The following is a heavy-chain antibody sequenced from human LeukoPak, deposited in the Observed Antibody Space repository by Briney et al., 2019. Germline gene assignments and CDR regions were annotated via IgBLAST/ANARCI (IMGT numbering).Heavy chain of an antibody. V-gene: IGHV3-23*01. Sequence: PGGSLRLSCAASGFRFDDYSMSWVRQTPGKGLEWVSGISGGGGTTYYADSVRGRFTISRDNAKNSLFLQMNSLRVDDTATYYCARAGEMRYMDVWGKGTAVAVS. CDR2: ISGGGGTT. CDR1: GFRFDDYS. J-gene: IGHJ6*03. D-gene: IGHD5-24*01. CDR3: ARAGEMRYMDV.